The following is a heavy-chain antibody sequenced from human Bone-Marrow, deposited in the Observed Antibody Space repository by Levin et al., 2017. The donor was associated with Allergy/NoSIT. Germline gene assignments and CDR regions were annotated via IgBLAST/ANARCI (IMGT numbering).Heavy chain of an antibody. CDR1: GFTFSSYA. Sequence: SCAASGFTFSSYAMHWVRQAPGKGLEWVAVISYDGSNKYYADSVKGRFTISRDNSKNTLYLQMNSLRAEDTAVYYCAREYSSGWYELDYWGQGTLVTVSS. D-gene: IGHD6-19*01. CDR2: ISYDGSNK. J-gene: IGHJ4*02. V-gene: IGHV3-30*04. CDR3: AREYSSGWYELDY.